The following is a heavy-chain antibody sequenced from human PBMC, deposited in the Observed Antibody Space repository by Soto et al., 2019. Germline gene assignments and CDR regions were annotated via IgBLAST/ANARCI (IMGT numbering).Heavy chain of an antibody. Sequence: SETLSLTCTVSGGSISSSSYYWGWIRQPPGKGLEWIGSIYYSGSTYYNPSLKSRVTISVDTSKNQFSLKLSSVTAADTAVYYCARHAVHSSGFTGYWGQGTLVTVSS. CDR2: IYYSGST. CDR1: GGSISSSSYY. CDR3: ARHAVHSSGFTGY. V-gene: IGHV4-39*01. J-gene: IGHJ4*02. D-gene: IGHD6-19*01.